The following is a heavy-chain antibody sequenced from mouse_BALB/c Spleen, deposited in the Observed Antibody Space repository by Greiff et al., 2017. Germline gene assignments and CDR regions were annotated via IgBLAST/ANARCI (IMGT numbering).Heavy chain of an antibody. Sequence: QVQLQQSGAELARPGASVKLSCKASGYTFTSYWMQWVKQRPGQGLEWIGAIYPGDGDTRYTQKFKGKATLTADKSSSTAYMQLSSLASEDSAVYYCARGTTVVAEGYFDVWGAGTTVTVSS. D-gene: IGHD1-1*01. V-gene: IGHV1-87*01. CDR2: IYPGDGDT. CDR1: GYTFTSYW. J-gene: IGHJ1*01. CDR3: ARGTTVVAEGYFDV.